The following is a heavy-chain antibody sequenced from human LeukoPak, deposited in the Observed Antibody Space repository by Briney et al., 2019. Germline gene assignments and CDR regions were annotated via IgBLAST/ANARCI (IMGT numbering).Heavy chain of an antibody. CDR3: AKGGASVTRYVDY. V-gene: IGHV3-30*18. Sequence: PGGSLRLSCAASGFTFSSYEMNWVRQAPGKGLEWVAVISYDGSNKYYADSVKGRFTISRDNSKNTLYLQMNSLRAEDTAVYYCAKGGASVTRYVDYWGQGTLVTVSS. J-gene: IGHJ4*02. CDR1: GFTFSSYE. CDR2: ISYDGSNK. D-gene: IGHD4-17*01.